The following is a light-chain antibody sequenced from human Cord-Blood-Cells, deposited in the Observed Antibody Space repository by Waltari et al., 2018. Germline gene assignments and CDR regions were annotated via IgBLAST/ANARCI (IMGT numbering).Light chain of an antibody. CDR3: QQSYSTPPYS. CDR2: AAS. V-gene: IGKV1-39*01. Sequence: EIQMTQDQSTLPASVGESVTITCHASQSISSYLNLYQQIPGKAPKLLIYAASSLQSGVPSRVSVSGSGTDFTLTISSLQPEDFATYYCQQSYSTPPYSFGQGTKLEI. CDR1: QSISSY. J-gene: IGKJ2*03.